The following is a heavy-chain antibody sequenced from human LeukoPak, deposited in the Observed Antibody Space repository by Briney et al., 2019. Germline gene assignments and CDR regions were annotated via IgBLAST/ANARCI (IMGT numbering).Heavy chain of an antibody. CDR2: IKSKTDGGTT. CDR3: TTEMERTYHYDSSGHYSEYFQH. Sequence: GGSLRLSCAASGFTFSNAWMSWVRQAPGKGLEWVGRIKSKTDGGTTDYAAPVKGRFTISRDDSKNTLYLQMNSLKTEDTAVYYCTTEMERTYHYDSSGHYSEYFQHWGQGTLVTVSS. J-gene: IGHJ1*01. V-gene: IGHV3-15*01. D-gene: IGHD3-22*01. CDR1: GFTFSNAW.